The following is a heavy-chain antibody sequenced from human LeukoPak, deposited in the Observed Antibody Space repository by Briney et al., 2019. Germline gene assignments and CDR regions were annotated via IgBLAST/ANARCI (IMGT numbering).Heavy chain of an antibody. J-gene: IGHJ3*02. D-gene: IGHD2-15*01. CDR3: AKARSGGSWTFDI. Sequence: GGSLRLSCAASGFTLTTYGVHWVRQAPGQGLEWVAFIPSDGNNKQYAESVKGRVTIFRDNSKNTLYLQMNSLVTEDTAVYYCAKARSGGSWTFDIWGHGTMVIVSS. CDR2: IPSDGNNK. CDR1: GFTLTTYG. V-gene: IGHV3-30*02.